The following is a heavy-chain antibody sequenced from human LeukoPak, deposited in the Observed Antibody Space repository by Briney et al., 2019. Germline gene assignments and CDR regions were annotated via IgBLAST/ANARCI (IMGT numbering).Heavy chain of an antibody. CDR1: GYSFTSYW. Sequence: GESLKISCKGFGYSFTSYWIGWVRQMPGKGLEWMGIIYPGDSATRYSPSFQGQVTISADKSINTAYLQWSSLKASDTARYYCARHVAYSSSSSWFDHWGQGTLVTVSS. J-gene: IGHJ5*02. V-gene: IGHV5-51*01. CDR2: IYPGDSAT. CDR3: ARHVAYSSSSSWFDH. D-gene: IGHD6-6*01.